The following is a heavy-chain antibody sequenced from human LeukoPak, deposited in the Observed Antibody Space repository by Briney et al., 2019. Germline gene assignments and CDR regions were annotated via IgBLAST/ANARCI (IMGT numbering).Heavy chain of an antibody. CDR2: ISSSSSYI. J-gene: IGHJ4*02. Sequence: GSLRLSCAASGFTFSSYSMNWVRQAPGKGLEWVSSISSSSSYIYYADSVKGRFTISRDNAKNSLYLQMNSLRAEDTAVYYCARAKWFGELSPFDYWGQGTLVTVSS. D-gene: IGHD3-10*01. V-gene: IGHV3-21*01. CDR1: GFTFSSYS. CDR3: ARAKWFGELSPFDY.